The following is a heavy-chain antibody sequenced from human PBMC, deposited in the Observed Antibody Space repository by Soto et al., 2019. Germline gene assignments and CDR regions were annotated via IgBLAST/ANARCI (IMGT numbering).Heavy chain of an antibody. CDR3: TTFSPYLEWPATDYYGMDV. V-gene: IGHV3-15*07. CDR2: IKRKTDGGTT. CDR1: GFTFSNAW. J-gene: IGHJ6*02. D-gene: IGHD3-3*01. Sequence: EVQLVESGGGLVKPGGSLRLSCAASGFTFSNAWMNWVRQAPGTGLEWVGRIKRKTDGGTTDYAAPVKARFTISRDDSKNPLSLQMNSLNADDTAVYYCTTFSPYLEWPATDYYGMDVWGQGTTVTVSS.